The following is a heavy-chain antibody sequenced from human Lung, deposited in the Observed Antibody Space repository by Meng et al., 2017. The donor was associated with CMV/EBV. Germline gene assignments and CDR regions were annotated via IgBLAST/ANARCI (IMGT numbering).Heavy chain of an antibody. D-gene: IGHD3-3*01. CDR3: ARASLFGVVVMNYYFDS. Sequence: TXSLTXXVYGGSFSEYFWNWIRQSPGKGLEWIGDIGHGGSTSYNPSLKGRVTISQDTSKNQFSLKLTSVTAADTAVYFCARASLFGVVVMNYYFDSWGQGXLVTVSS. V-gene: IGHV4-34*01. J-gene: IGHJ4*02. CDR2: IGHGGST. CDR1: GGSFSEYF.